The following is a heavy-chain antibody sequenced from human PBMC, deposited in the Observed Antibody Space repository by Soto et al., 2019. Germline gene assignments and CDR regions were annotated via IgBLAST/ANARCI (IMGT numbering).Heavy chain of an antibody. D-gene: IGHD3-22*01. J-gene: IGHJ4*02. CDR1: GFTFSSYA. CDR3: AKESPPTTYDSSGYDY. Sequence: GGSLRLSCAASGFTFSSYAMSWVRQAPGKGLEWVSAISGSGGSTYYADSVKGRFTISRDNSKNTLYLQMNSLRAEDTAVYYCAKESPPTTYDSSGYDYWGQGTLVTVSS. CDR2: ISGSGGST. V-gene: IGHV3-23*01.